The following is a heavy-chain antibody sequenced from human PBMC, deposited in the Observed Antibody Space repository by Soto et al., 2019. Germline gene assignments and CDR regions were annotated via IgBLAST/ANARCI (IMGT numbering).Heavy chain of an antibody. D-gene: IGHD1-1*01. CDR1: GIFFSSYG. CDR3: RTPGSADHSDY. Sequence: QVQLVESGGGVVQAGGSLRLSCAVSGIFFSSYGMHWVRQAPGKGLEWVALISHDGSSSFYADSVRGRFTISRDNSRETVFLLMSGLITDDTALYYFRTPGSADHSDYWGQGTLVTVSS. V-gene: IGHV3-30*03. J-gene: IGHJ4*02. CDR2: ISHDGSSS.